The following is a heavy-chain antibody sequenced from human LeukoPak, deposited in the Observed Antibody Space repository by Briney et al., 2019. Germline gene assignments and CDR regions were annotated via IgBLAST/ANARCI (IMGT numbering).Heavy chain of an antibody. Sequence: GGSLRLSCAASGFTFSSYSMNWVRQAPGKGLEWVSSISSSSSYIYYADSVKGRFTISRDNAKNSLYLQMNSLRAGDTAVYYCARDSGIAVAGTRDAFDIWGQGTMVTVSS. V-gene: IGHV3-21*01. J-gene: IGHJ3*02. CDR1: GFTFSSYS. CDR2: ISSSSSYI. D-gene: IGHD6-19*01. CDR3: ARDSGIAVAGTRDAFDI.